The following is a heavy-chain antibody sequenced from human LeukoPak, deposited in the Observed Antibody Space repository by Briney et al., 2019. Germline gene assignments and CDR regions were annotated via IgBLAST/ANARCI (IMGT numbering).Heavy chain of an antibody. J-gene: IGHJ6*02. CDR1: GFTLSDSC. CDR3: ARARPPRGAALYYYGMDF. V-gene: IGHV3-11*01. CDR2: IATGAI. Sequence: GGSLRLSCAVSGFTLSDSCMSWIRQTPGKGLEWVSYIATGAIYYAASVKGRFTMSRDNAKNSLVLQMNNLRAEVTAVYYCARARPPRGAALYYYGMDFWGQGTTVTVSS. D-gene: IGHD4/OR15-4a*01.